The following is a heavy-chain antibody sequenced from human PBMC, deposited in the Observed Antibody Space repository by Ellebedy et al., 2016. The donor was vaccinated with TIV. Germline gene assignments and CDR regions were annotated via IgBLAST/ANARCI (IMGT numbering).Heavy chain of an antibody. CDR1: EFTFSRFG. CDR3: AKDSGFWSGYSDY. CDR2: ISYDGSYK. V-gene: IGHV3-30*18. Sequence: GGSLRLXXAASEFTFSRFGMYWVRQAPGKGLEWVAGISYDGSYKYYADSAKGRFTVSRDNSKNSLFLQLNSPRAEDTAVYYCAKDSGFWSGYSDYWGQGTLVTVSS. J-gene: IGHJ4*02. D-gene: IGHD3-3*01.